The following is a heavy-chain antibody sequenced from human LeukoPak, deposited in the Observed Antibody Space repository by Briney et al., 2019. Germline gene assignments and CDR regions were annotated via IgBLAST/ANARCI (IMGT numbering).Heavy chain of an antibody. CDR1: GYTFTVYY. J-gene: IGHJ4*02. D-gene: IGHD3-22*01. Sequence: ASVRVSSKASGYTFTVYYMHWVRQAPGEGVERRGWINPNSGGTNYAQKFQGRVTMTRDTSISTAYMELSRLRSDDTAVYYCARGDYYYDSSGYYFPSYWGQGTLVTVSS. CDR2: INPNSGGT. V-gene: IGHV1-2*02. CDR3: ARGDYYYDSSGYYFPSY.